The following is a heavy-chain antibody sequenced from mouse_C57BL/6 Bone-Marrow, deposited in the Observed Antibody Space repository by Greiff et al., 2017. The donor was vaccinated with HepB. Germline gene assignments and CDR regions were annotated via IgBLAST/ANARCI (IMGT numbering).Heavy chain of an antibody. Sequence: VQLQQPGAELVRPGASVKLSCTASGFNIKDDYMHWVKQRPEQGLEWIGWIDPENGDTEYASKFQGKATITADTSSNTAYLQLSSLTSEDAAVYYCNTYDDGSSYWYFDVWGTGTTVTVSS. D-gene: IGHD1-1*01. V-gene: IGHV14-4*01. CDR3: NTYDDGSSYWYFDV. J-gene: IGHJ1*03. CDR1: GFNIKDDY. CDR2: IDPENGDT.